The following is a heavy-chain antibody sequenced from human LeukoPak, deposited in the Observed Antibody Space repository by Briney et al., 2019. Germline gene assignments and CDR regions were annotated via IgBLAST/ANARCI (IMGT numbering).Heavy chain of an antibody. CDR2: IWHDGTKK. V-gene: IGHV3-33*01. D-gene: IGHD2-15*01. Sequence: GGSLRLSCSASGFTFSSYGMHWVRQAPGKGLEWVAVIWHDGTKKYYADPVKGRFTVSRGNSKNTLSLQMDSLRAEDSAAYYCARDRGSDDPIDYWGQGILVTVSS. CDR3: ARDRGSDDPIDY. J-gene: IGHJ4*02. CDR1: GFTFSSYG.